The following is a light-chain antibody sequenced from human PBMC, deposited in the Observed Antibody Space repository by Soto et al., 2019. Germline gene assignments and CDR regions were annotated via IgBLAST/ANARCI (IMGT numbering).Light chain of an antibody. V-gene: IGKV3-11*01. CDR2: DAF. J-gene: IGKJ4*01. Sequence: TVLTQSPATLSLSPGERATLSCKASQSIGNSLGWFQQKPGQAPRLLIDDAFNRATGIPARFTCSGSGSAFTLTISSLEPEDFGVYYCRQRYNWPLTFGGGTKVEIK. CDR1: QSIGNS. CDR3: RQRYNWPLT.